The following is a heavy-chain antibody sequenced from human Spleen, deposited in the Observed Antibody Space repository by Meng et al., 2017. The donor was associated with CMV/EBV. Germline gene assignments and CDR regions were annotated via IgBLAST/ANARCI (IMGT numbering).Heavy chain of an antibody. CDR2: INPSGGST. V-gene: IGHV1-46*01. CDR1: GYTFSSYQ. J-gene: IGHJ4*02. D-gene: IGHD3-3*01. CDR3: ARAGGVMIFGVIIPLFDS. Sequence: ASVKVSCKASGYTFSSYQIHWVRQAPGQGLEWMGIINPSGGSTNYAQRFQGRVAMTRDTSTSTVYLELTSLRSDDTAVYYCARAGGVMIFGVIIPLFDSWAQGTLVTVSS.